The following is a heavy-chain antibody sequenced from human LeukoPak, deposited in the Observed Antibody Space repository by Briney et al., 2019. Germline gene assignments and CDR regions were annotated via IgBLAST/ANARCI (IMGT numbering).Heavy chain of an antibody. V-gene: IGHV3-48*04. J-gene: IGHJ4*02. CDR1: GFTFSSYG. Sequence: GGSLRLSCGASGFTFSSYGMNWVRQAPGKGLGWVSYISSTSSNIAYADSVKGRFTISRDNVSNILYLQINSLRVGDTSVYYCARGGAARPDYWGQGTLVIVSS. CDR3: ARGGAARPDY. CDR2: ISSTSSNI. D-gene: IGHD6-6*01.